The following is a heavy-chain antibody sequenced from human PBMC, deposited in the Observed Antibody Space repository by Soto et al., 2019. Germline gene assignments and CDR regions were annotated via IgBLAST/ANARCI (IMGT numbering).Heavy chain of an antibody. V-gene: IGHV1-18*01. Sequence: ASVKVSCKASGYTFTSYGISWVRQAPGQGLEWMGWISAYNGNTNYAQKLQGRVTMTTDTSTSTAYMELRSLRSDDTAVYYCARVRGYYYGSGSYYSGEIDYWGQGTLVTVSS. CDR3: ARVRGYYYGSGSYYSGEIDY. CDR1: GYTFTSYG. D-gene: IGHD3-10*01. CDR2: ISAYNGNT. J-gene: IGHJ4*02.